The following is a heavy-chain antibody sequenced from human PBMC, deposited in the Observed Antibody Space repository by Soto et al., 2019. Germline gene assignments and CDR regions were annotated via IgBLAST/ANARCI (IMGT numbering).Heavy chain of an antibody. J-gene: IGHJ3*02. CDR3: ARGGRSSGDAFDI. D-gene: IGHD6-6*01. V-gene: IGHV3-53*01. CDR2: IYSGGST. Sequence: WGSLRLSCAASGFTVSSNYMSWVRQAPGKGLEWVSVIYSGGSTYYADSVKGRFTISRDNSKNTLYLQMNSLRAEDTAVYYCARGGRSSGDAFDIWGQGTMVTVSS. CDR1: GFTVSSNY.